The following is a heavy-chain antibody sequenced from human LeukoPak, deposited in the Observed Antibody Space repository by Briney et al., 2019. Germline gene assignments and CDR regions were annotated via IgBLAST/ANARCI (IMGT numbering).Heavy chain of an antibody. J-gene: IGHJ5*01. Sequence: GGSLRLSCAASGFTFTSYEMNWVRQAPGKGLEWVSAISASGGSPYYADSVKGRFTISRDNSMHTLYLQMNSLRVEDTAVYYCAKGASTSRTYNWFDSWGQGTLVTVSS. CDR2: ISASGGSP. V-gene: IGHV3-23*01. CDR3: AKGASTSRTYNWFDS. D-gene: IGHD2-2*01. CDR1: GFTFTSYE.